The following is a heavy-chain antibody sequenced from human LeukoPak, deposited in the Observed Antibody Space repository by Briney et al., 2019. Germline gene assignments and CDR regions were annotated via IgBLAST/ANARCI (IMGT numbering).Heavy chain of an antibody. CDR3: ARDLRGPLEY. Sequence: SETLSLTCTVSGGSISSYYWSWIRQPPGKGLEWIGYIYYSGSTNYNPSLKSRVTISVDTSKNQFSLKLSSVTAADTAVYHCARDLRGPLEYWGQGTLVTVSS. V-gene: IGHV4-59*01. D-gene: IGHD3-10*01. CDR2: IYYSGST. J-gene: IGHJ4*02. CDR1: GGSISSYY.